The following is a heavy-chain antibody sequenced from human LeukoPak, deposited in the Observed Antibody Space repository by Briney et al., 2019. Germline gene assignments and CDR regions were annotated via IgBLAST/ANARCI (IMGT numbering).Heavy chain of an antibody. V-gene: IGHV3-21*01. D-gene: IGHD3-22*01. J-gene: IGHJ1*01. CDR2: IGISSNKI. CDR1: GFTLRSYT. Sequence: GGSLRLSCAASGFTLRSYTMNWVRQAPGKGLEWVSSIGISSNKIYYADSVKGRFIISRDNAKNSLYLQMNSLRAEDTAVYYCATYSSLNRREFQYWGQGTLLTVSS. CDR3: ATYSSLNRREFQY.